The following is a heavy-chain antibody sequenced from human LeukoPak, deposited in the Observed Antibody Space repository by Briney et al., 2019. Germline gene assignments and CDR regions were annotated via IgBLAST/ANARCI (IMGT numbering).Heavy chain of an antibody. CDR3: ARDRAANQDWVEFDP. J-gene: IGHJ5*02. CDR1: GFRVSDYY. CDR2: IRDSGEA. Sequence: GGSLRLSCAVSGFRVSDYYMSRVRQAPGKGLEWVGLIRDSGEAFYADFARGRFAISRDESENTLYLQMNSLRVEDTAVYFCARDRAANQDWVEFDPWGQGTPVIVSS. V-gene: IGHV3-66*03. D-gene: IGHD3/OR15-3a*01.